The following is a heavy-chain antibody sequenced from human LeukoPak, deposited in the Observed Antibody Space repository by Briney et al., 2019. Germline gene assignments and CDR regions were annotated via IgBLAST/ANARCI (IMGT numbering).Heavy chain of an antibody. D-gene: IGHD3-10*01. CDR2: ISGSGGST. J-gene: IGHJ4*02. V-gene: IGHV3-23*01. CDR3: AKVYWFGELLTLPEHYFDC. Sequence: GGSLRLSCAASGFTFSSYAMSWVRQAPGKGLEWVSAISGSGGSTYYADSVKGRFTISRDNSKNTLYLQMNSLRAEDTAVYYCAKVYWFGELLTLPEHYFDCWGQGTLVTVSS. CDR1: GFTFSSYA.